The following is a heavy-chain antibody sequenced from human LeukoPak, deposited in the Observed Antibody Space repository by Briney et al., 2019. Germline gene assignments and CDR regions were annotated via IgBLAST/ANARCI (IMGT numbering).Heavy chain of an antibody. CDR1: GYSFTSYW. D-gene: IGHD3-16*02. Sequence: GESLKISCKGSGYSFTSYWIGWVRQMPGKGLEWMGIIYPGDSDTKYSPSFEGHVTMSADKSTSTAYLQWSSLKASGTAMYYCARHLGITFGGVIVAEYYFDYWGQGTLVTVSS. CDR2: IYPGDSDT. V-gene: IGHV5-51*01. CDR3: ARHLGITFGGVIVAEYYFDY. J-gene: IGHJ4*02.